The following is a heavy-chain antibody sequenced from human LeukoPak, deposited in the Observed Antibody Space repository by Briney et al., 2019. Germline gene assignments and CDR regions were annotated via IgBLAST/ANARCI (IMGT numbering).Heavy chain of an antibody. CDR2: IWYDGSNK. Sequence: GGSLRLSCAASGFTFSSYGMHWVRQAPGKGLEWVAVIWYDGSNKYYADSVKGRFTISRDNSKNSLYLQMNSLRTEDTALYYCAKSQGPPTVVTNYGMDVWGQGTTVTVSS. D-gene: IGHD4-23*01. V-gene: IGHV3-33*03. J-gene: IGHJ6*02. CDR1: GFTFSSYG. CDR3: AKSQGPPTVVTNYGMDV.